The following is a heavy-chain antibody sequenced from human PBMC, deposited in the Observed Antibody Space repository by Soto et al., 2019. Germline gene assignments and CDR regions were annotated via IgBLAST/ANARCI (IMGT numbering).Heavy chain of an antibody. Sequence: SVKVSCKASGFTFTSSAMQWVRQSRGQRLEWIGWIVVGSGNTNYAQKFQERVTITRDMSTSTAYMELSSLRSEDTAVYYCAADSNSSGFPNWFDPWGQGTLVTVSS. V-gene: IGHV1-58*02. CDR2: IVVGSGNT. J-gene: IGHJ5*02. CDR3: AADSNSSGFPNWFDP. CDR1: GFTFTSSA. D-gene: IGHD6-19*01.